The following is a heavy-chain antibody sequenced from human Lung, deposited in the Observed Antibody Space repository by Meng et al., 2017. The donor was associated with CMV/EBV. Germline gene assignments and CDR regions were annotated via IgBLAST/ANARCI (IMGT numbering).Heavy chain of an antibody. CDR1: GFTFSSFW. D-gene: IGHD6-19*01. CDR3: ARDIGGGSGY. V-gene: IGHV3-74*01. Sequence: GEXXRISCAASGFTFSSFWVHWVRQVPGKGLVWVSRINEDGTTTNYADSVKGRFTISRDNARNTVYLQMNSLKVEDTAVYYCARDIGGGSGYLGQGTLVTVSS. CDR2: INEDGTTT. J-gene: IGHJ4*02.